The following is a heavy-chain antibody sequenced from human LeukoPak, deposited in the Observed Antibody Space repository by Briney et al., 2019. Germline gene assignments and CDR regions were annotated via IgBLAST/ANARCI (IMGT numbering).Heavy chain of an antibody. V-gene: IGHV3-30*04. Sequence: GGSLRLSCAASGFTFSSYAMHWVRQAPGKGLEWVAVISYDGSNKYYADSVKGRFTISRDNSKNTLYLQMNSLRAEETAVYYCARDEGYSYGNFDYWGQGTLVTVSS. CDR2: ISYDGSNK. D-gene: IGHD5-18*01. CDR3: ARDEGYSYGNFDY. J-gene: IGHJ4*02. CDR1: GFTFSSYA.